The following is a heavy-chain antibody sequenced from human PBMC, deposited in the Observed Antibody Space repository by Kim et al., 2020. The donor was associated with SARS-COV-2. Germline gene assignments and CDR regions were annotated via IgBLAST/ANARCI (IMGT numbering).Heavy chain of an antibody. V-gene: IGHV3-23*01. CDR3: ANLDY. Sequence: SGSGGSTYYADSVKVRFTISRDNSKNTLYLQMNSLRAEDTAVYYCANLDYWGQGTLVTVSS. CDR2: SGSGGST. J-gene: IGHJ4*02.